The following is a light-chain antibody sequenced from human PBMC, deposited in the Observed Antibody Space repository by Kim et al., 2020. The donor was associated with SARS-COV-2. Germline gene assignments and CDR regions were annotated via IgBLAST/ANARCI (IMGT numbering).Light chain of an antibody. CDR2: YDS. CDR1: NIGSKS. J-gene: IGLJ3*02. V-gene: IGLV3-21*04. CDR3: QVWDSSSDHRV. Sequence: APGKTARIYCGGNNIGSKSVHGYQQKPGQAPVLVIYYDSDRPSGIPERFSGSNSGNTATLTISRVEAGDEADYYCQVWDSSSDHRVFGGGTQLTVL.